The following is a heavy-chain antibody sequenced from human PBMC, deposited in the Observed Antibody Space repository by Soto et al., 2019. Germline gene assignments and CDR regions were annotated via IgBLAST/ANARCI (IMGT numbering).Heavy chain of an antibody. D-gene: IGHD6-13*01. CDR3: AKERRAAARTPTLDY. CDR1: GFTFSSYA. J-gene: IGHJ4*02. Sequence: EVQLLESGGGLVQPGGSLRLSCAASGFTFSSYAMSWVRQAPGKGLEWVSAISGGTSSTYYADSVKGRFTISRDNSKNTLYLQMNRLRADDTAVYYCAKERRAAARTPTLDYWGQGTLVTVSS. V-gene: IGHV3-23*01. CDR2: ISGGTSST.